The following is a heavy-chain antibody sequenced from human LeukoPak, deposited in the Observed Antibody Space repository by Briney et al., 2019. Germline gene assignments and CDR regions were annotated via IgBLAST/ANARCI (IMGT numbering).Heavy chain of an antibody. CDR2: IIPIFGTA. CDR3: ASSGGFDWLSGLYYFDY. CDR1: GGTFISYA. D-gene: IGHD3-9*01. Sequence: SVKVSCKASGGTFISYAISWVRQAPGQGLEWMGGIIPIFGTANYAQKFQGRVTITADESTSTAYMELSSLRSEDTAVYYCASSGGFDWLSGLYYFDYWGQGTLVTVSS. J-gene: IGHJ4*02. V-gene: IGHV1-69*01.